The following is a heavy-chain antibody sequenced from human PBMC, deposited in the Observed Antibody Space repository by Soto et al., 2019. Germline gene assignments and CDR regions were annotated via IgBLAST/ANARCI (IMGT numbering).Heavy chain of an antibody. V-gene: IGHV1-18*01. J-gene: IGHJ6*02. CDR2: ISGYNGNT. Sequence: QVQVVQSGDEVKKLGASVKVSCKASGYTFTNYGFSWVRQAPGQGLEWMGWISGYNGNTKHAEKFQGRVTMTTDTSTSTAHMELRSLRSDDTAVYYCAREGQAPYYYYGMDVWGQGTAVTVSS. CDR3: AREGQAPYYYYGMDV. CDR1: GYTFTNYG.